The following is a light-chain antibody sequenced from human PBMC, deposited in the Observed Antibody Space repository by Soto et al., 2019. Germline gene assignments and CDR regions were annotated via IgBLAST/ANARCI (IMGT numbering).Light chain of an antibody. CDR1: QSVSNN. V-gene: IGKV3D-15*01. CDR3: QQYNNWPRT. J-gene: IGKJ1*01. CDR2: GAS. Sequence: ERVMTQSPAALSVNPGERATLSCRASQSVSNNLAWYQQKLGQAPRLLIYGASTRATGIPARFSGSGSGTEFTLTISSLQSEDFAVYYCQQYNNWPRTFGQGTKVDI.